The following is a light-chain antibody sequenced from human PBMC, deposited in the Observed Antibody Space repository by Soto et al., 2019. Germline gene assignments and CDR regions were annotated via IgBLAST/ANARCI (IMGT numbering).Light chain of an antibody. CDR1: SNDVGGYNL. CDR3: SSYTSSSTQV. CDR2: EVS. V-gene: IGLV2-14*02. J-gene: IGLJ1*01. Sequence: QSVLTQPASVSGSPGQSIIISCSGSSNDVGGYNLVSWYQHHPDKAPKLMIYEVSNRPSGVSNRFSGSKSGNTASLTISGLQAEDEADYYCSSYTSSSTQVFGTGTKVTVL.